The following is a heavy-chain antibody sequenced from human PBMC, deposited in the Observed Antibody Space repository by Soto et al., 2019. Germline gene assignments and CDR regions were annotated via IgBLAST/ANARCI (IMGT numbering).Heavy chain of an antibody. CDR1: GGSGGSFSGYY. CDR2: INHSGST. V-gene: IGHV4-34*01. D-gene: IGHD3-22*01. CDR3: ARHSSGSSGSYHYYYGMAV. J-gene: IGHJ6*02. Sequence: QVQLQQWGAGLLKPSETLSLTCAVYGGSGGSFSGYYWSWIRQPPGKGLEWSGEINHSGSTNYNRSLRTRVTTSVDTARNQYSLRLLSVTAPDTAVYYCARHSSGSSGSYHYYYGMAVWGQGPTVTVSS.